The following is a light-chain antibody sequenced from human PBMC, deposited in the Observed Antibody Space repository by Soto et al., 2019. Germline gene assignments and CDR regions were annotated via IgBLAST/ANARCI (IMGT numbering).Light chain of an antibody. V-gene: IGKV3-11*01. CDR3: QQRRSWTPLT. CDR2: DAS. J-gene: IGKJ4*01. Sequence: EIVLTQSPVTLSLSPGERATLSCRASQSVNTYLGWYQQKPGQAPRLLIYDASTRATGTPARFSGSGSGTDFTLTISSLETEDFAVYYCQQRRSWTPLTFGGGTRVEI. CDR1: QSVNTY.